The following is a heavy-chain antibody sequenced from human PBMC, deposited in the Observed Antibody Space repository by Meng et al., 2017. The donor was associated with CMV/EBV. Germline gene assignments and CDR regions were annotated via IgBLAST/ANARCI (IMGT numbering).Heavy chain of an antibody. J-gene: IGHJ6*02. CDR3: ARAITGDRRYGMDV. Sequence: GGSLRLSCAASGFTFSSYAMHWVRQAPGKGLEWVAVISYDGSNKYYADSVKCRFTISRDNSKNTLYLQMNSLRAEDTAVYYCARAITGDRRYGMDVWGQGTTVTVSS. CDR1: GFTFSSYA. CDR2: ISYDGSNK. D-gene: IGHD5-12*01. V-gene: IGHV3-30-3*01.